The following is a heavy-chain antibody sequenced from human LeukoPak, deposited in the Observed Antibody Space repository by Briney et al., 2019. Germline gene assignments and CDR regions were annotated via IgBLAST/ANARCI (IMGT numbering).Heavy chain of an antibody. D-gene: IGHD1-7*01. CDR1: GYTFTSYY. J-gene: IGHJ3*02. CDR3: ARGKELEEMAFDI. CDR2: INPNSGGT. V-gene: IGHV1-2*02. Sequence: GASVKVSCKASGYTFTSYYMHWVRQAPRQGLEWMGWINPNSGGTNYAQKFQGRVTMTRDTSISTAYMELSRLRSDDTAVYYCARGKELEEMAFDIWGQGTMVTVSS.